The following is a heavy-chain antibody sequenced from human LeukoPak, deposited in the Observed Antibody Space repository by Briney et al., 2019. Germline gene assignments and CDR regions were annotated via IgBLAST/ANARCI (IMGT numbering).Heavy chain of an antibody. J-gene: IGHJ4*02. V-gene: IGHV3-33*01. Sequence: PGGSLRLSCAASGFTFSDYGMHWVRQAPGKGLERVSLIYYDGSNKYYADSVKGRFTISRDNSRNTLYLQMNSLRVEDTAVYYCARDRATRYFDYWGQGTLVTVSS. CDR2: IYYDGSNK. D-gene: IGHD2-15*01. CDR3: ARDRATRYFDY. CDR1: GFTFSDYG.